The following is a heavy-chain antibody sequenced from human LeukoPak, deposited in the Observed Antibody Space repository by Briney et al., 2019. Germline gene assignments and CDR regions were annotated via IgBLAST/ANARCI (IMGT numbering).Heavy chain of an antibody. V-gene: IGHV4-31*03. CDR3: ARFPPPHYDSSGYAGADY. D-gene: IGHD3-22*01. J-gene: IGHJ4*02. Sequence: PSETLSLTCTVSGGSISSGGYYWSWIRQHPGKGLEWIGYIYYSGSTYYNPSLKSRVTISVDTSKNQFSLKLSSVTAADTAVYYCARFPPPHYDSSGYAGADYWGQGTLVTVSS. CDR2: IYYSGST. CDR1: GGSISSGGYY.